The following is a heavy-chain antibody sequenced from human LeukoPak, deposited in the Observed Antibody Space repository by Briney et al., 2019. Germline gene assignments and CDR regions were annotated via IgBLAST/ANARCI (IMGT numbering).Heavy chain of an antibody. Sequence: SETLSLTCAVYGGSFSGYYWSWIRQPPGKGLEWIGEINHSGSTNYNPSLKSRVTISVDTSKNQFSLKLSSVTAADTAVYYCARGAPPYDYIWGSYRYTSFGHFDYWGQGTLVTVSS. V-gene: IGHV4-34*01. CDR1: GGSFSGYY. CDR2: INHSGST. J-gene: IGHJ4*02. CDR3: ARGAPPYDYIWGSYRYTSFGHFDY. D-gene: IGHD3-16*02.